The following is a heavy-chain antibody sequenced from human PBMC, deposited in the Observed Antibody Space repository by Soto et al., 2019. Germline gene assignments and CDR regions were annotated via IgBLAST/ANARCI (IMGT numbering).Heavy chain of an antibody. J-gene: IGHJ4*02. Sequence: PRSPLRLSCSASEFTFSSYAMSWARQAPGKGLEWVSAISGSAGSTYYADSVKGRYTISRDNSKNTLYLQMNSLRAEDTAVYYCARHVLRFFLDYWGQGTLVTVSS. CDR1: EFTFSSYA. D-gene: IGHD3-3*01. V-gene: IGHV3-23*01. CDR2: ISGSAGST. CDR3: ARHVLRFFLDY.